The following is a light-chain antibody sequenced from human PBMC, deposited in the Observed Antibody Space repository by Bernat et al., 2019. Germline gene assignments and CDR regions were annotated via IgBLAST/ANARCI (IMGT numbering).Light chain of an antibody. CDR2: AAS. J-gene: IGKJ3*01. Sequence: DIQLTQSPSFLSASVGDRATITCRASQGISSYLAWYQQKPGKAPKLLIYAASTLQSGVPSRFSGSGSGTEFTLTISSLQPEDFATYYCQQLETFGPGTKVDIK. V-gene: IGKV1-9*01. CDR3: QQLET. CDR1: QGISSY.